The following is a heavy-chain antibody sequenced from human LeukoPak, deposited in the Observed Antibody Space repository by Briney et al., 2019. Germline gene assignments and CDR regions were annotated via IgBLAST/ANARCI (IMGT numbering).Heavy chain of an antibody. Sequence: SETLSLTCTVSGYSISSGYYWGWIRQPPGKGLEWIGSIYHSGTTYYNPSLKSRVSISVDTSKNQFSVKLSSVTAADTAVYYCARDIRYFDWVLDYWGQGTLVTVSS. J-gene: IGHJ4*02. CDR2: IYHSGTT. CDR1: GYSISSGYY. V-gene: IGHV4-38-2*02. CDR3: ARDIRYFDWVLDY. D-gene: IGHD3-9*01.